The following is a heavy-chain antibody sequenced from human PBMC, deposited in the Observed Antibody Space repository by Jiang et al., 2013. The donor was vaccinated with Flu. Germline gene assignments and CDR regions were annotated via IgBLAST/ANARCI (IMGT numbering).Heavy chain of an antibody. Sequence: VKPSQTLSLTCTVSGGSISSGGYYWTWIRQHPGKGLEWIGYIYYSGSTYYNPSLKSRLTISVDTSKNQFSLKLSSVTAADTAVYYCAGLKYCSSTSCYYYYGMDVWGQGTTVTVSS. D-gene: IGHD2-2*01. CDR3: AGLKYCSSTSCYYYYGMDV. CDR2: IYYSGST. J-gene: IGHJ6*02. CDR1: GGSISSGGYY. V-gene: IGHV4-31*03.